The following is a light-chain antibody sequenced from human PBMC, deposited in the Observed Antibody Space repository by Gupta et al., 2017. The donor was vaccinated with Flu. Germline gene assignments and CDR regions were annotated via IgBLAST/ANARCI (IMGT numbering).Light chain of an antibody. CDR2: DNS. J-gene: IGLJ2*01. CDR3: QTYDNSLNDYVV. Sequence: VTIACSGRSSNIGSNYVSWYQQFPGTAPNLLIYDNSKRPSGIPDRFSGSKSGTSATLDITGLQTGDEADYYCQTYDNSLNDYVVFGGGTKLTVL. V-gene: IGLV1-51*01. CDR1: SSNIGSNY.